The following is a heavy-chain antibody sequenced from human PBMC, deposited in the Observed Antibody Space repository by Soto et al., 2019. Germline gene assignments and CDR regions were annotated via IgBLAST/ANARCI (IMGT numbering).Heavy chain of an antibody. Sequence: QVQLVESGGGVVQPGRSLRLSCAASGFTFSSYALLWVRQAPGKGLEWVAVISSDGSNKYHADSVKGRFTISRDNSKNTLYLQMNSLRPEDTAVYYCERVPGYGGFNWYFDLWGRGTLVIVSS. J-gene: IGHJ2*01. CDR3: ERVPGYGGFNWYFDL. V-gene: IGHV3-30-3*01. CDR2: ISSDGSNK. D-gene: IGHD4-17*01. CDR1: GFTFSSYA.